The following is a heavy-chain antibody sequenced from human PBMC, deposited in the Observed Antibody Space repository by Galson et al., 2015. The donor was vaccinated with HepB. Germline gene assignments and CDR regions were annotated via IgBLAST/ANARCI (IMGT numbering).Heavy chain of an antibody. Sequence: LRLSCAVSGFTINNAWMSWVRQAPGKGLEWIGGIYTTGGASYNPSLETRVLISVDTSKNQFPLRLNSVTAADTAGYYCASRMYALTYGLDVWGQGSTVIVSS. D-gene: IGHD2-8*01. CDR2: IYTTGGA. CDR3: ASRMYALTYGLDV. J-gene: IGHJ6*02. V-gene: IGHV4-4*08. CDR1: GFTINNAW.